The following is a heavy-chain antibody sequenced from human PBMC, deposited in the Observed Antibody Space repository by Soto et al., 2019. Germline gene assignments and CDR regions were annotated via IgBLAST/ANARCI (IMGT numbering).Heavy chain of an antibody. D-gene: IGHD3-3*01. V-gene: IGHV4-38-2*02. Sequence: SDTLSRTCSVSSYSISGVFYWAWIRQPPGKGLEWIGNIYHSRSPHYNPSLNSRVTMSVDTSKNNFSLRLTSVTAADTAVYYCARVTIFEYWFDPWGQGILVTVS. CDR1: SYSISGVFY. CDR2: IYHSRSP. J-gene: IGHJ5*02. CDR3: ARVTIFEYWFDP.